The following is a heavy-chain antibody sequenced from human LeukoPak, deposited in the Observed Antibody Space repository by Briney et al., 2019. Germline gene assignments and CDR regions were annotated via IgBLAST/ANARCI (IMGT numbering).Heavy chain of an antibody. CDR2: ISGSASST. Sequence: QTGGSLRLSCVASGFTFSNYAMSWVRQAPGKGLEWVSLISGSASSTYYADSVKGRFTISRDNSKNTLYLQMNSLRAEDTAVYYCANLVPLDGGRYYFDYWGQGTLVTVSS. CDR3: ANLVPLDGGRYYFDY. V-gene: IGHV3-23*01. D-gene: IGHD4-23*01. CDR1: GFTFSNYA. J-gene: IGHJ4*02.